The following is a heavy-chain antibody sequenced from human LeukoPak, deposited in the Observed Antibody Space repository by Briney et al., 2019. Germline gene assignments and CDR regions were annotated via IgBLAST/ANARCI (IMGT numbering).Heavy chain of an antibody. V-gene: IGHV4-61*08. CDR1: GGSISSGGYS. Sequence: SETLSLTCAVSGGSISSGGYSWSWIRQPPGKGLEWSGYIYYSASTNYNPSLKSRVTISVDTSKNQFSLKLSSVTAADTAVYYCARDGARGLPLDYWGQGTLVTVSS. D-gene: IGHD3-16*01. CDR3: ARDGARGLPLDY. CDR2: IYYSAST. J-gene: IGHJ4*02.